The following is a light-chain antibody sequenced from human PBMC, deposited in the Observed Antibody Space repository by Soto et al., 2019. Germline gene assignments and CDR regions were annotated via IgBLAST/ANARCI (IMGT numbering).Light chain of an antibody. CDR1: QSVSSSY. V-gene: IGKV3-20*01. CDR3: QHYGSSLRT. Sequence: EIVLTQSPGTLSLSPGERATLSCRASQSVSSSYLAWYQQKPGQAPRLLIYGASSRATGIPDRFSGSGSGTAFTLTISRLEPEDFAVYSCQHYGSSLRTFGQGTKVDIQ. J-gene: IGKJ1*01. CDR2: GAS.